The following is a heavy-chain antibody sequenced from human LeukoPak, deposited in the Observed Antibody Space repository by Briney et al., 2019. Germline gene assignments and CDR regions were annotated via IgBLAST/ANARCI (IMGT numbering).Heavy chain of an antibody. CDR2: IYYCGST. V-gene: IGHV4-61*01. Sequence: SETLSLTCTVSGGSISSSSYYWRWILQPPGKGLEWIGYIYYCGSTNYNPSLKSRVTISVDTSKNQFSLTLSSVTAADTAVYYCARAKKPATASYFDYWGQGTLVTVSS. D-gene: IGHD2-21*02. CDR3: ARAKKPATASYFDY. CDR1: GGSISSSSYY. J-gene: IGHJ4*02.